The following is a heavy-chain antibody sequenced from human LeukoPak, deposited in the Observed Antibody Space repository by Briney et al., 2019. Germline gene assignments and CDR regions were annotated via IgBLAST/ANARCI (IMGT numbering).Heavy chain of an antibody. D-gene: IGHD5-24*01. CDR3: ARDLEGPRDGYNLGY. CDR2: IIPIFGTA. Sequence: EAAVSVSYKASGGTFTSYAISWVRQAPGQGREGRGGIIPIFGTANYAQKFQGRVTITTDESTSTAYMEVSSLRSEDTAVYYCARDLEGPRDGYNLGYWGQGTLVTVSS. CDR1: GGTFTSYA. J-gene: IGHJ4*02. V-gene: IGHV1-69*05.